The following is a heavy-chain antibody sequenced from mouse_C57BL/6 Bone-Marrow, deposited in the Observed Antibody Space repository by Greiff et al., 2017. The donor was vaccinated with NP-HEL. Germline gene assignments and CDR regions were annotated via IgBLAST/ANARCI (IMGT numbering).Heavy chain of an antibody. CDR2: ISDGGSYT. J-gene: IGHJ1*03. CDR3: AREWGYSNWYFDV. V-gene: IGHV5-4*01. Sequence: EVKLMESGGGLVKPGGSLKLSCAASGFTFSSYAMSWVRQTPEKRLVWVATISDGGSYTYYPDTVKGRFTISRDNAKNNLYLQMSHLKSEDTAMYYCAREWGYSNWYFDVWGTGTTVTVSS. CDR1: GFTFSSYA. D-gene: IGHD2-5*01.